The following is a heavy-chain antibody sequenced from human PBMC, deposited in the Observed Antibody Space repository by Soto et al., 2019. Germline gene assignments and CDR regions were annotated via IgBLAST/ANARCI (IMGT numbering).Heavy chain of an antibody. V-gene: IGHV3-21*05. Sequence: GGSLRLSCVASGFTFRGYSMNWVRQAPGKGLEWVSYISSSSSNIYYADSVKGRFTISRDNAKNSLYLQMNSLRAEDTAVYYCAMPPIFGELLFDSVFDYWGQGTLVTVSS. CDR2: ISSSSSNI. CDR3: AMPPIFGELLFDSVFDY. D-gene: IGHD3-10*02. CDR1: GFTFRGYS. J-gene: IGHJ4*02.